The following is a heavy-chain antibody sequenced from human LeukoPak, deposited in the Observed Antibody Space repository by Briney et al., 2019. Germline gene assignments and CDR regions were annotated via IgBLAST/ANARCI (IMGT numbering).Heavy chain of an antibody. V-gene: IGHV3-49*04. J-gene: IGHJ6*02. CDR1: GFTFGDYA. Sequence: GGSLRLSCTASGFTFGDYAMSWVRQAPGKGLEWVGFIRSKAYGGTTEYAASVKGRFTISRDDSKSIAYLQMNSLRAEDTAVYYCAREALNMYYGMDVWGQGTTITVSS. D-gene: IGHD1/OR15-1a*01. CDR3: AREALNMYYGMDV. CDR2: IRSKAYGGTT.